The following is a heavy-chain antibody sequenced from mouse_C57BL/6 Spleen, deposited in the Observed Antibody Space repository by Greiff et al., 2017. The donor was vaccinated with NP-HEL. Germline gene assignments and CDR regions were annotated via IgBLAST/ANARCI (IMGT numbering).Heavy chain of an antibody. V-gene: IGHV1-42*01. CDR1: GYSFTSYY. J-gene: IGHJ1*03. Sequence: EVQLQQSGPELVKPGASVKISCKASGYSFTSYYMNWVKQSPEKSLEWIGEINPSTGGTTYNQKFKAKATLTVDKSSSTAYMQLKSLTSEDSAVYYCARGGDYGSSFWYFDVWGTGTTVTVSS. CDR2: INPSTGGT. D-gene: IGHD1-1*01. CDR3: ARGGDYGSSFWYFDV.